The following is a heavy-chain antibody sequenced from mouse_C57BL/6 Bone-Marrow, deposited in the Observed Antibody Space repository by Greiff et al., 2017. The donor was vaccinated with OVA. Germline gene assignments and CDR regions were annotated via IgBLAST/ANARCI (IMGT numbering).Heavy chain of an antibody. D-gene: IGHD3-2*02. CDR3: ARSGLRLRGFAY. CDR2: IDPSDSET. Sequence: QVQLQQPGAELVRPGSSVKLSCKASGYTFTSYWMHWVKQRPIQGLEWIGNIDPSDSETHYNQKFKDKATLTVDKSSSTAYMQLSSLTSEDSAVYYCARSGLRLRGFAYWGQGTLVTVSA. V-gene: IGHV1-52*01. J-gene: IGHJ3*01. CDR1: GYTFTSYW.